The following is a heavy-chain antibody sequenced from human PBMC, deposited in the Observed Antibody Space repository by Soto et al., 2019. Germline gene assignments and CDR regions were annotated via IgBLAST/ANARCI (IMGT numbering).Heavy chain of an antibody. Sequence: ASVKVSCKASEYTFTSYAMHWVRQAPGQRLEWMGWINAGNGNTKYSQKFQGRVTITRDTSASTAYMELSSLRSEDTAVYYCARTYYYGSGVPNWFDPWGQGTLVTVSS. J-gene: IGHJ5*02. CDR1: EYTFTSYA. D-gene: IGHD3-10*01. CDR2: INAGNGNT. V-gene: IGHV1-3*01. CDR3: ARTYYYGSGVPNWFDP.